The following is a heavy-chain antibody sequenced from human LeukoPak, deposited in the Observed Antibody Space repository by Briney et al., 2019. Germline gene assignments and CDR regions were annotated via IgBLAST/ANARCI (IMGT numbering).Heavy chain of an antibody. D-gene: IGHD1-26*01. CDR2: INSDGTST. CDR1: GFTFSSYW. V-gene: IGHV3-74*01. J-gene: IGHJ4*02. CDR3: ARVRVGATIPPDY. Sequence: GGSLRLSCAASGFTFSSYWMHWVRQAPGKGLVWVSRINSDGTSTSYADSVKGRFTISRDNAKNTLYLQMNSLRAEDTAVYYCARVRVGATIPPDYWGQGTLVTVSS.